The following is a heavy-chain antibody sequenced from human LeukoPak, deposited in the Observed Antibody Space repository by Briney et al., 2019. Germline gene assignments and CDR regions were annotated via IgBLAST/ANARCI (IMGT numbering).Heavy chain of an antibody. V-gene: IGHV4-30-4*08. D-gene: IGHD4-17*01. J-gene: IGHJ4*02. Sequence: SQTLSLTCTVSGGSLSSGDYYWNWNRQPPGKGLEWIGFIYYSGSTYYNPSLKSRVAISADTSKNRFSLKLSSVTAADTAVYFCAREFAVTETKIFDYWGQGTLVTVSS. CDR2: IYYSGST. CDR1: GGSLSSGDYY. CDR3: AREFAVTETKIFDY.